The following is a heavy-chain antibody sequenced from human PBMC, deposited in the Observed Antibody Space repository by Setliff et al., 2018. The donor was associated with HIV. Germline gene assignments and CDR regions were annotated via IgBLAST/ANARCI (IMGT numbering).Heavy chain of an antibody. Sequence: PSETLSLTCTVSGGSISSHYWTWIRQPAGKVLEWIGHIYTSGSTNYNPSLKSRVTISAYTSKNQFSLKLSSVTAADTAVYYCARGFGSSWGGNYYYYYMDVWGKGTTVTVSS. CDR3: ARGFGSSWGGNYYYYYMDV. D-gene: IGHD6-13*01. CDR2: IYTSGST. V-gene: IGHV4-4*07. J-gene: IGHJ6*03. CDR1: GGSISSHY.